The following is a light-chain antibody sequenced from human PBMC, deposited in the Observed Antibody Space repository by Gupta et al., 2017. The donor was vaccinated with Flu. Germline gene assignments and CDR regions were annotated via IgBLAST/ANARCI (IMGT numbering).Light chain of an antibody. CDR3: QQRTSWPIT. J-gene: IGKJ5*01. CDR2: DAS. CDR1: QSVSGY. V-gene: IGKV3-11*01. Sequence: EIVLTQSPATLSLSPGGRATLSCRASQSVSGYLAWYQQKPGQAPRLLIYDASNRATGIPGRFSGSGSGTDFTLTISSLEPEDFAVYYCQQRTSWPITFGQGTLMEIK.